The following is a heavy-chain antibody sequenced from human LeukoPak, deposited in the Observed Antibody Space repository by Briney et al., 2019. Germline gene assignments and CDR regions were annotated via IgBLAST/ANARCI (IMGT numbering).Heavy chain of an antibody. V-gene: IGHV4-30-4*07. Sequence: TSQTLSLTCAVSGGSITGGGYTWSWIRQPPGKGLEWIGSMFYSGTINYNPSLNSRVAISIDTSKSQFSLRLSSVTAADTAVYYCARGSGSATVSPFDIWGPGTMVTVSS. D-gene: IGHD4-17*01. CDR3: ARGSGSATVSPFDI. CDR2: MFYSGTI. J-gene: IGHJ3*02. CDR1: GGSITGGGYT.